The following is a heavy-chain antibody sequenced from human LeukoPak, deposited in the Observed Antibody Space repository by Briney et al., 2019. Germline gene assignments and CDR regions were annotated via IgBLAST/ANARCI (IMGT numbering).Heavy chain of an antibody. D-gene: IGHD3-22*01. Sequence: ASVKVSCKASGYTFTGYYMHWVRQAPGQGLEWMGWINPNSGGTNYAQKFQGRVTMTRDTSISTAYMELSRLRSDDTAMYYCARQLRITMIVSGNWFDPWGQGTLVTVSS. CDR1: GYTFTGYY. V-gene: IGHV1-2*02. J-gene: IGHJ5*02. CDR3: ARQLRITMIVSGNWFDP. CDR2: INPNSGGT.